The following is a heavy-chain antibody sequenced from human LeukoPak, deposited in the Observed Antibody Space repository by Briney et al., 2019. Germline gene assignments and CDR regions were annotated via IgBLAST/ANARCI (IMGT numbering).Heavy chain of an antibody. D-gene: IGHD5-24*01. CDR1: GFTFSSYA. J-gene: IGHJ4*02. V-gene: IGHV3-23*01. Sequence: KSGGSLRLSCAASGFTFSSYAMSWVRQAPGKGLEWVSAISGSGGSTYYADSVKGRFTISRDNSKNTLYLQMNSLRAEDTAVYYCVKINRDGYLYYFDYWGQGTLVTVSS. CDR3: VKINRDGYLYYFDY. CDR2: ISGSGGST.